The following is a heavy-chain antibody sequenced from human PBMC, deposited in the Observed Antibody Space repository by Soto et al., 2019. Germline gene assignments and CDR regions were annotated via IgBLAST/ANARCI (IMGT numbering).Heavy chain of an antibody. CDR2: VYHSGST. Sequence: SETLSLTCTVSGGSISSSSRFWGWIRQPPGEGLEWIASVYHSGSTYYNPSLRSRATISVDASKNQFSLKLTSVTAADTAVYYCVIAGGPRTGTYYFDQWGQGTLVTVSS. J-gene: IGHJ4*02. V-gene: IGHV4-39*01. CDR1: GGSISSSSRF. D-gene: IGHD1-1*01. CDR3: VIAGGPRTGTYYFDQ.